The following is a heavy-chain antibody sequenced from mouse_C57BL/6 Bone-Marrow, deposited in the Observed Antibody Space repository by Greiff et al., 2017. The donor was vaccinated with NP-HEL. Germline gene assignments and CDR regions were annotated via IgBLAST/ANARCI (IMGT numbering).Heavy chain of an antibody. D-gene: IGHD1-1*01. J-gene: IGHJ1*03. CDR3: AREFIPWYFDV. CDR1: GFTFSDFY. CDR2: SRNKANDYTT. Sequence: EVKLMESGGGLVQSGRSLRLSCATSGFTFSDFYMEWVRQAPGKGLEWIAASRNKANDYTTEYSASVKGRFIVSRDTSQSILYLQMNALRAEDTAIYYCAREFIPWYFDVWGTGTTVTVSS. V-gene: IGHV7-1*01.